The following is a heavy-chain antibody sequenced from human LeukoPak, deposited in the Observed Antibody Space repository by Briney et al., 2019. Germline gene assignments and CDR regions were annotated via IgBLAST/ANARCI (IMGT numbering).Heavy chain of an antibody. CDR2: IYYSGST. CDR1: GGSISSYY. V-gene: IGHV4-59*01. J-gene: IGHJ3*02. D-gene: IGHD3-22*01. CDR3: ARGRPLSSGYYYLSAHDAFDI. Sequence: PSETLSLTCTVSGGSISSYYWSWIRQPPGKGLEWVGYIYYSGSTNYNPSLKSRVTISVDTSKNQFSLKLSSVTVADTAVYYCARGRPLSSGYYYLSAHDAFDIWGQGTMVTVSS.